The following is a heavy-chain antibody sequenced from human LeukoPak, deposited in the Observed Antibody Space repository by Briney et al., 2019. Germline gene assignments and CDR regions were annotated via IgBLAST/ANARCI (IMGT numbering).Heavy chain of an antibody. J-gene: IGHJ4*02. V-gene: IGHV3-30*18. CDR3: AKDNYYGSGTITYFDY. Sequence: GGSLRLSCAASGFTFGSYGMHWVRQAPGKGLEWVAVISYDGSNKYYADSVKGRFTISRDNSKNTLYLQMNSLRAEDTAVYYCAKDNYYGSGTITYFDYWGQGTLVTVSS. CDR1: GFTFGSYG. D-gene: IGHD3-10*01. CDR2: ISYDGSNK.